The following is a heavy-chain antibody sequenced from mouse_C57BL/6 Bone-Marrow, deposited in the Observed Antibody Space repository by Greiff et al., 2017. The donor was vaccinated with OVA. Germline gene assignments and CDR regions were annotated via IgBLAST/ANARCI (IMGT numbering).Heavy chain of an antibody. CDR1: GYTFTSYW. V-gene: IGHV1-7*01. CDR3: AIGTVVDSY. CDR2: INPSSGYT. J-gene: IGHJ3*01. Sequence: VQLQQPGAELAKPGASVKLSCKASGYTFTSYWMHWVKQRPGRGLEWIGYINPSSGYTKYNQKFKDKATLTADKSSSTAYMQLSSLTYEDSAVYYCAIGTVVDSYWGQGTLVTVSA. D-gene: IGHD1-1*01.